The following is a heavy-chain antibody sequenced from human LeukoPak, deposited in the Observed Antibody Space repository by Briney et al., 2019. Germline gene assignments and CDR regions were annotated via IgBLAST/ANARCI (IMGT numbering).Heavy chain of an antibody. Sequence: SETLSLTCTVSGGSISRSHYYWGWVRQPPGKGREWIGSMFYSGSTDYNPSLKSRVTISEDTPKNQFSLRLSSVTAADTAVYYCAREEDGSGNYFDYWGQGTLVTVSS. J-gene: IGHJ4*02. CDR2: MFYSGST. V-gene: IGHV4-39*07. CDR1: GGSISRSHYY. CDR3: AREEDGSGNYFDY. D-gene: IGHD3-10*01.